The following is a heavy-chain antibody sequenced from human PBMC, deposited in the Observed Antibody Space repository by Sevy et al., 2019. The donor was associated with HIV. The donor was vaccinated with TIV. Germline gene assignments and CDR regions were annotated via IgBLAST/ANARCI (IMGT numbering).Heavy chain of an antibody. V-gene: IGHV3-53*01. CDR1: GLSVSGNF. D-gene: IGHD3-3*01. J-gene: IGHJ4*02. CDR2: IYIGGST. Sequence: GGYLRLSCVVSGLSVSGNFMSWVRQAPGKGLEWVSVIYIGGSTYYADSVKGRFTISRDDSKNTVYLHMNSLRAEDTAVYYCARGKHVSDYYGSFDYWGQGTLVIVSS. CDR3: ARGKHVSDYYGSFDY.